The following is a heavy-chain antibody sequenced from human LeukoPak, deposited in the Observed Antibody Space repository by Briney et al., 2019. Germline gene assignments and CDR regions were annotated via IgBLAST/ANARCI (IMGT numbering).Heavy chain of an antibody. CDR1: GGSISSSSYY. J-gene: IGHJ4*02. Sequence: SETLSLTCTVSGGSISSSSYYWGWIRQPPGKGLEWIGSIYYSGSTSYTPSLKSRVTISVDTSKNQFYLKLSSVTAADTAVYDCARRYQLSNFFDDWGQGTLVTVSS. V-gene: IGHV4-39*01. CDR2: IYYSGST. D-gene: IGHD2-2*01. CDR3: ARRYQLSNFFDD.